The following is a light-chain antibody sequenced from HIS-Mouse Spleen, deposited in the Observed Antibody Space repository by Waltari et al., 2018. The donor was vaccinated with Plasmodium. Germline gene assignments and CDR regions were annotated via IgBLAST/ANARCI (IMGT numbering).Light chain of an antibody. Sequence: EIVMTQSPATLSVSQGERATLSCRASQSVSSNLAWYPQKPGQAPRLLIYGASTRATGIPARFSGRGSGTEFTLTISSLQSEDFAVYYCQQYNNWSFTFGPGTKVDIK. CDR1: QSVSSN. V-gene: IGKV3-15*01. J-gene: IGKJ3*01. CDR3: QQYNNWSFT. CDR2: GAS.